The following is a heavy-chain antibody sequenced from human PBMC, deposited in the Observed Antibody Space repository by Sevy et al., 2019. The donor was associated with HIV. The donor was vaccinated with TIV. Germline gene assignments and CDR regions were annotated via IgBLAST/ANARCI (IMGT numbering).Heavy chain of an antibody. CDR2: MNPNSGNT. Sequence: ASVKVSCKASGYTFTSYDINWVRQATGQGLEWMGWMNPNSGNTGYAQKFQGRVTMTRNTSISTAYMELSSLRSEDTAVYYCARDGCITGPTRGYYYYGMDVWGQGTTVTVSS. D-gene: IGHD1-7*01. V-gene: IGHV1-8*01. J-gene: IGHJ6*02. CDR3: ARDGCITGPTRGYYYYGMDV. CDR1: GYTFTSYD.